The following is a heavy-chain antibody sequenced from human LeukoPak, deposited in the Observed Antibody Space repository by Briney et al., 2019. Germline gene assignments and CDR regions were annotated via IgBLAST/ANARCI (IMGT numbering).Heavy chain of an antibody. CDR1: GGSFSGYY. Sequence: SETLSLTCAVYGGSFSGYYWSWIRQPPGKGLEWIGEINHSGSTNYNPSLKSRVTISVDTSKNQFSLKLSSVTAADTAVYYCARTSAAGDDFDYWGQGTLVTVSS. CDR2: INHSGST. J-gene: IGHJ4*02. V-gene: IGHV4-34*01. CDR3: ARTSAAGDDFDY. D-gene: IGHD6-13*01.